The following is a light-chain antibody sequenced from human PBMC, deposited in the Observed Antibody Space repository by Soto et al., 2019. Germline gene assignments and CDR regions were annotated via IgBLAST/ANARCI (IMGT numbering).Light chain of an antibody. CDR3: QQTYSTPLYT. V-gene: IGKV1-39*01. CDR1: QNINSY. CDR2: AAS. J-gene: IGKJ2*01. Sequence: DIQMTQSPSSLSASVGDRITITCRASQNINSYLNWYQQRPGKAPKLLIYAASTLQSGVPSRFSGSGSGADFTLTISSLQPEDSATYYCQQTYSTPLYTFGQGTKLEIK.